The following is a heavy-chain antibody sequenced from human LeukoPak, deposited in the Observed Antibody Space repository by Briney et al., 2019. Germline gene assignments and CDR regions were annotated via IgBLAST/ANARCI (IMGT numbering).Heavy chain of an antibody. CDR3: ARDRGYSYAFDY. Sequence: SVTLSLTCTVSGGSISSYYWSWIRQPAGKGLEWIGRIYTSGSTNYNPSLKSRVTISIVTSKNQFSLKLNSVTAADTAVYYCARDRGYSYAFDYWGQGTLVTVSS. J-gene: IGHJ4*02. V-gene: IGHV4-4*07. CDR2: IYTSGST. CDR1: GGSISSYY. D-gene: IGHD5-18*01.